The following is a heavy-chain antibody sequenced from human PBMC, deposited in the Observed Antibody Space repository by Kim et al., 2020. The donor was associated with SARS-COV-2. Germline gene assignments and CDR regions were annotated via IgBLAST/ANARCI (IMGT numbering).Heavy chain of an antibody. Sequence: SETLSLTCTVSGGSISSSSYYWGWIRQPPGKGLEWIGSIYYSGSTYYNPSLKSRVTISVDTSKNQFSLKLSSVTAADTAVYYCARHPTVTTVSTVDYWGQGTLVTVSS. CDR1: GGSISSSSYY. CDR2: IYYSGST. D-gene: IGHD4-17*01. V-gene: IGHV4-39*01. CDR3: ARHPTVTTVSTVDY. J-gene: IGHJ4*02.